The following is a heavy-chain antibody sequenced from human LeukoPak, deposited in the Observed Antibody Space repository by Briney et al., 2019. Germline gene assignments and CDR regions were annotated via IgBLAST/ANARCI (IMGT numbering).Heavy chain of an antibody. Sequence: GGSLRLSCAASGFGFSSYAMHWVRQAPGKGLEWVAVISYDGSNKYYADSVKGRFTISRDNSKNTLYLQMNSLRAEDTAVYYCARDYDFCFDYWGQGTLVTVSS. D-gene: IGHD3-3*01. CDR1: GFGFSSYA. CDR2: ISYDGSNK. J-gene: IGHJ4*02. CDR3: ARDYDFCFDY. V-gene: IGHV3-30-3*01.